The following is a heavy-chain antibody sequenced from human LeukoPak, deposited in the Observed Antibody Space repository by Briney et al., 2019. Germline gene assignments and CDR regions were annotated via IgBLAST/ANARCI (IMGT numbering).Heavy chain of an antibody. V-gene: IGHV1-69*13. D-gene: IGHD4-11*01. CDR3: AKTDKHDYSNYGGVFDY. CDR2: IIPIFGTA. J-gene: IGHJ4*02. CDR1: GGTFSSYA. Sequence: GASVKVSCKASGGTFSSYAISWVRQAPGQGLEWMGGIIPIFGTANYAQKFQGRVTITADESTSTAYMELSSLRAEDTAVYYCAKTDKHDYSNYGGVFDYWGQGTLVTVSS.